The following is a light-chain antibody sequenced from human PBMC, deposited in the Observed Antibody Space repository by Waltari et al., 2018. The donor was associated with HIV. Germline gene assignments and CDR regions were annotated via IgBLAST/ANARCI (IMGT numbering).Light chain of an antibody. CDR2: NTN. V-gene: IGLV8-61*01. Sequence: QTVVTQEASFSVSPGETVTLTCGLSSVSVPPRSFATRYQPTPGQPPHSLTYNTNTTSSGVPDGCSGSNLGNKAALTIWRAQAEDECDYHCALYLGSGIWVFGGGTKLTVL. CDR3: ALYLGSGIWV. J-gene: IGLJ3*02. CDR1: SVSVPPRSF.